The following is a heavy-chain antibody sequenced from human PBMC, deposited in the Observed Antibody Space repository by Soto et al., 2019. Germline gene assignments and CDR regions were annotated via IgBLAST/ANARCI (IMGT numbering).Heavy chain of an antibody. CDR3: ARGDYYGSGSYYKEINY. V-gene: IGHV3-30-3*01. J-gene: IGHJ4*02. Sequence: QVQLVESGGGVVQPGRSLRLSCAASGFTFSSYAMHWVRKAPGKGLEWVAVISYDGSNKYYADSVKGRFTISRDNSKNTLYLQRNRLRAEDTAVYYCARGDYYGSGSYYKEINYCGQGTLVTVSS. CDR1: GFTFSSYA. CDR2: ISYDGSNK. D-gene: IGHD3-10*01.